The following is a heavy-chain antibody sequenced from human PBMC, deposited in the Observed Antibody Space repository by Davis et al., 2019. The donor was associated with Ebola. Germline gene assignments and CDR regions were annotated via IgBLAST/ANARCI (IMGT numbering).Heavy chain of an antibody. V-gene: IGHV1-69*10. Sequence: SVKVSCKASGGTFRSYVMSWVRQAPGQGLEWMGGIMPILGTPIYAQKFQGRVTVTRDTSTTTVYMDLSSLRSEDTALYYCTTPGGQDSGYDVFDIWGQGTMVTVSS. CDR3: TTPGGQDSGYDVFDI. CDR1: GGTFRSYV. CDR2: IMPILGTP. J-gene: IGHJ3*02. D-gene: IGHD5-12*01.